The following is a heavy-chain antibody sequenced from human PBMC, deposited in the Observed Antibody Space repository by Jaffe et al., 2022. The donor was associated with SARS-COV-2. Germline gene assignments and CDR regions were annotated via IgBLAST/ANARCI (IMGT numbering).Heavy chain of an antibody. V-gene: IGHV3-9*01. CDR3: AKDIGGGDYGDYVH. D-gene: IGHD4-17*01. CDR1: GFTFDDYA. CDR2: ISWNSGSI. J-gene: IGHJ4*02. Sequence: EVQLVESGGGLVQPGRSLRLSCAASGFTFDDYAMHWVRQAPGKGLEWVSGISWNSGSIGYADSVKGRFTISRDNAKNSLYLQMNSLRAEDTALYYCAKDIGGGDYGDYVHWGQGTLVTVSS.